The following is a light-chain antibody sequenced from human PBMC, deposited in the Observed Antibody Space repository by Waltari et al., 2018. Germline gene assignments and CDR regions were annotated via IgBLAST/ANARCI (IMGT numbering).Light chain of an antibody. Sequence: QSALTQPASVSGSPGQSITISCSGTSSDVGGYNHVSWYQQHPGKAPKLMIYAVSNRPSGFSKRFSGSKSGNTASLTISGLQAEDEADYYCSSYTRSSTLVFGGGTKLTVL. CDR1: SSDVGGYNH. CDR2: AVS. J-gene: IGLJ2*01. V-gene: IGLV2-14*01. CDR3: SSYTRSSTLV.